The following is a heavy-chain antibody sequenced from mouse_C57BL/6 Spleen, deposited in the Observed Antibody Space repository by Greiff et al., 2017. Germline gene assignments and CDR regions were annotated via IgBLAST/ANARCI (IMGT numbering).Heavy chain of an antibody. CDR2: IDPSDSET. CDR1: GYTFTSYW. Sequence: QVQLQQPGAELVRPGSSVKLSCKASGYTFTSYWMHWVKQRPIQGLEWIGNIDPSDSETHYNQKFKDKATLTVDKSSSTAYMQLSSLTSEDSAVYYCARARVTTVVAHYYAMDYWGQGTSVTVSA. D-gene: IGHD1-1*01. CDR3: ARARVTTVVAHYYAMDY. V-gene: IGHV1-52*01. J-gene: IGHJ4*01.